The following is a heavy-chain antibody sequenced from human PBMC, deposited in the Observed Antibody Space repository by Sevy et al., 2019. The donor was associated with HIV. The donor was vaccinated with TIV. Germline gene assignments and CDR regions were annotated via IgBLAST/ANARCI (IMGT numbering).Heavy chain of an antibody. CDR2: IKSKTDGGTT. V-gene: IGHV3-15*01. CDR3: TTDPGRSGGSGYGMDV. D-gene: IGHD2-15*01. CDR1: GFTFRNAW. Sequence: GGSLRLSCAASGFTFRNAWMSWVRQAPGKGLEWVGRIKSKTDGGTTDYAAPVKGRFTISRDDSKNTLHLQMNSLKTEDTAVDYCTTDPGRSGGSGYGMDVWGQGTTVTVSS. J-gene: IGHJ6*02.